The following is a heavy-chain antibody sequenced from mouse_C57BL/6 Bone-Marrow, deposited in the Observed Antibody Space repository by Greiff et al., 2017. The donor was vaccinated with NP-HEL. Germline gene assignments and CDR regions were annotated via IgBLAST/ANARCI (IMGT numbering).Heavy chain of an antibody. CDR3: AKNEDYVDYAMDY. V-gene: IGHV2-5*01. J-gene: IGHJ4*01. CDR2: IWRGGST. CDR1: GFSLTSYG. Sequence: VQLQQSGPGLVQPSQSLSITCTVSGFSLTSYGVHWVRQSPGKGLEWLGVIWRGGSTDYNAAFMSRLSITKDNSKSQVFFKMNSLQADDTAIYYCAKNEDYVDYAMDYWGQGTSVTVSS. D-gene: IGHD1-1*01.